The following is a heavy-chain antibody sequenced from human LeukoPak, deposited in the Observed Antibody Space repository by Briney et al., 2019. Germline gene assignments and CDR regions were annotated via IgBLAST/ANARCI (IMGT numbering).Heavy chain of an antibody. Sequence: ASVKVSCKASGYTFTSYYMHWVRQAPGQGLEWMGIINPSGGSTRYAQKFQGRVTMTRDTSTSTVYMELSSLRSEDTAVYYCAREPYNYGDTPPVDYWGQGTLVTVSS. CDR3: AREPYNYGDTPPVDY. D-gene: IGHD4-17*01. J-gene: IGHJ4*02. CDR2: INPSGGST. CDR1: GYTFTSYY. V-gene: IGHV1-46*01.